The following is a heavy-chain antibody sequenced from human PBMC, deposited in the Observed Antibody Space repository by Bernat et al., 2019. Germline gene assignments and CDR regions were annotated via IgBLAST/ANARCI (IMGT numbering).Heavy chain of an antibody. Sequence: EVQLVESGGGSVQPGGSLSLSCAASGFTITNYWMHWVRQAPGKGLVWVSHINGDGSSTTYAGSVKGRFTISRDDAKNTAYLQMNSLRVEDTAVYYCAIDKGYGMHVWGQGTTVTVSS. CDR1: GFTITNYW. CDR3: AIDKGYGMHV. J-gene: IGHJ6*02. CDR2: INGDGSST. V-gene: IGHV3-74*01.